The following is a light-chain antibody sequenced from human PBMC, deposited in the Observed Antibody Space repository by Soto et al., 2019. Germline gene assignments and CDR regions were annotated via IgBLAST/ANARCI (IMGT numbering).Light chain of an antibody. Sequence: QSVLTQSSSASASLGSSVKLTCTLSSGHSSYIIAWYQQQPGKAPRYLMKLEGSGSYNKGSGVPDRFSGSSSGADRYLTISNLHFEDEADYYCETWDSNTHVFGGGTKLTVL. J-gene: IGLJ3*02. CDR1: SGHSSYI. CDR3: ETWDSNTHV. CDR2: LEGSGSY. V-gene: IGLV4-60*02.